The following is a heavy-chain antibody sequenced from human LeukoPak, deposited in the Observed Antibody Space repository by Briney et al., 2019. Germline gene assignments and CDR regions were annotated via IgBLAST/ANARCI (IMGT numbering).Heavy chain of an antibody. D-gene: IGHD3-3*01. CDR2: INPTGGST. CDR3: ARAGNYDFWSGQLGFDP. Sequence: ASVKVSCKASGYTFTSYYMHWVRQAPGQGLEWMGLINPTGGSTGYAQKFQGRVTMTRDMSTSTDYMELSSLRSEDTAIYYCARAGNYDFWSGQLGFDPWGQGTLVTVSS. CDR1: GYTFTSYY. V-gene: IGHV1-46*01. J-gene: IGHJ5*02.